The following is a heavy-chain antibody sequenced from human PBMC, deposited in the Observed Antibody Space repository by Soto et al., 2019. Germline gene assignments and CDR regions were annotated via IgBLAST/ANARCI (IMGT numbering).Heavy chain of an antibody. Sequence: QVQLQESGPGLVKPSETLSLTCPVSCGSISNHYWSWIRQPHGKGLEWIGYSYYNGNTNYNPPLKSRVTMSVDTSNDQISLKLSSVTAADTSVYYWTRANWYSEYWGQGTLVTVS. V-gene: IGHV4-59*11. D-gene: IGHD7-27*01. CDR3: TRANWYSEY. J-gene: IGHJ4*02. CDR2: SYYNGNT. CDR1: CGSISNHY.